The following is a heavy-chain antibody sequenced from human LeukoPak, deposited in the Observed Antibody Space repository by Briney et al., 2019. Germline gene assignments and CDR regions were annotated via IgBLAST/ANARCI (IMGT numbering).Heavy chain of an antibody. Sequence: GGSLRLSCAASGFTFSSYWMSWVRQAPGKGLEWVGRIRSKANSYATAYAASVKGRFTISRDDSKNTAYLQMNSLKTEDTAVYYCTSVDTAMVGYYYYYMDVWGKGTTVTVSS. CDR2: IRSKANSYAT. J-gene: IGHJ6*03. D-gene: IGHD5-18*01. CDR1: GFTFSSYW. CDR3: TSVDTAMVGYYYYYMDV. V-gene: IGHV3-73*01.